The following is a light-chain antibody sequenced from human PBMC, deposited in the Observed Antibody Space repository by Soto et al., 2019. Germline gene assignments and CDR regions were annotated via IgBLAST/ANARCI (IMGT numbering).Light chain of an antibody. CDR1: QSISSY. CDR2: DTS. J-gene: IGKJ4*01. Sequence: MTQSPSSLSASVGDRVTITCRASQSISSYLAWYQHKPGQTPRLLIYDTSTRATGVPTRFSGSRSGAEFTLTINSLQSEDFAVYYCQPYNNWPLTFGGGTKVDIK. V-gene: IGKV3-15*01. CDR3: QPYNNWPLT.